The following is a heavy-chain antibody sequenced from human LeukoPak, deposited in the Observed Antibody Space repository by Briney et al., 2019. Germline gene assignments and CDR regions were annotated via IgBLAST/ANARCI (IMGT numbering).Heavy chain of an antibody. CDR1: GDSISSTHW. D-gene: IGHD3-3*01. Sequence: SETLSLTCAVSGDSISSTHWWTWVRQSPGKGLEWIGEIYYSGTTNYNPSLKSRVTVSVDKSKIQFSLRLNSVTAADTAVYFCASRAVWSGYYIGSYYFNYWGQGTLVTVSS. V-gene: IGHV4-4*02. J-gene: IGHJ4*02. CDR3: ASRAVWSGYYIGSYYFNY. CDR2: IYYSGTT.